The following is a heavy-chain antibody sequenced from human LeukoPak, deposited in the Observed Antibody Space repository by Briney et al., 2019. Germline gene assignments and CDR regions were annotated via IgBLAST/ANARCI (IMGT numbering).Heavy chain of an antibody. CDR1: GYTFTSYD. V-gene: IGHV1-8*03. CDR2: MNPNSGNT. J-gene: IGHJ3*02. D-gene: IGHD6-13*01. Sequence: ASVKVSCKASGYTFTSYDINWVRQATGQGLEWMGWMNPNSGNTGYAQKFQGGVTITRNTSISTAYMELSSLRSEDTAVYYCARGGAAAAGNDAFDIWGQGTMVTVSS. CDR3: ARGGAAAAGNDAFDI.